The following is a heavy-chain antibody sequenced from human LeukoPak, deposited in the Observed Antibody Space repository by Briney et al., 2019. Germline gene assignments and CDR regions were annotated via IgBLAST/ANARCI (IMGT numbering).Heavy chain of an antibody. CDR1: GYTFTSYD. CDR3: VRSGQWPYDWFDP. D-gene: IGHD6-19*01. V-gene: IGHV1-8*01. CDR2: MNPNSGNT. Sequence: ASVKVSCKASGYTFTSYDINWVRQATGQGLEWMGWMNPNSGNTGYAQKFQGRVTMTRNTSISTAYMELSSLRSEDTAVYYCVRSGQWPYDWFDPWGQGTLVTVSS. J-gene: IGHJ5*02.